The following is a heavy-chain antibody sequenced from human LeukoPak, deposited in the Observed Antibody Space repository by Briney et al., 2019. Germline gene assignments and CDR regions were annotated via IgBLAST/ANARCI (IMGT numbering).Heavy chain of an antibody. D-gene: IGHD5-18*01. V-gene: IGHV1-69*06. CDR2: IIPIFGTA. CDR1: GYTFTSYG. Sequence: GASVKVSCKASGYTFTSYGISWVRQAPGQGLEWMGGIIPIFGTANYAQKFQGRVTITADKSTSTAYMELSSLRSEDTAVYYCARGGYSYGMAENWFDPWGQGTLVTVSS. CDR3: ARGGYSYGMAENWFDP. J-gene: IGHJ5*02.